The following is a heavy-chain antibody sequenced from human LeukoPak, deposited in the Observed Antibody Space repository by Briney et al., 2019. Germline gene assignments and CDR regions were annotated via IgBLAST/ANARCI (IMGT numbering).Heavy chain of an antibody. CDR1: GFTFSSYA. Sequence: PGGSLRLSCAASGFTFSSYAMHWVRQAPGKGLEWVAVISYDGSNKYYADSVKGRFTISRDNSKNTLYLQMNSLRAEDTAVYYCARSLSSSGWYRDAFDIWGQGTMVTVSS. CDR2: ISYDGSNK. V-gene: IGHV3-30*04. CDR3: ARSLSSSGWYRDAFDI. J-gene: IGHJ3*02. D-gene: IGHD6-19*01.